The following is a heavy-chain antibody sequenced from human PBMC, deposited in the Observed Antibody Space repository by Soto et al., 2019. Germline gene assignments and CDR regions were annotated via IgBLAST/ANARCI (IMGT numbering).Heavy chain of an antibody. J-gene: IGHJ4*02. D-gene: IGHD3-10*01. Sequence: PSETLSLTCTVSGGSISSNSYYWDWIRQPPGKGLEWIGSIYYSGATYYNPSLQSRVTISVDTSKNQFSLHLSSVTAADTAVYYCATSYYGSGRGILSSFDYWGQGTLVTVSS. CDR2: IYYSGAT. CDR1: GGSISSNSYY. V-gene: IGHV4-39*01. CDR3: ATSYYGSGRGILSSFDY.